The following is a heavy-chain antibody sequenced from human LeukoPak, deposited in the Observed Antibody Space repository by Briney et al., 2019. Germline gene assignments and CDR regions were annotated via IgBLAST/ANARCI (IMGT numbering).Heavy chain of an antibody. D-gene: IGHD3-22*01. CDR1: GDTFGSYA. CDR3: ASQFLLPFDY. V-gene: IGHV1-69*04. CDR2: TIPIVGIA. J-gene: IGHJ4*02. Sequence: SVKVSCKAPGDTFGSYAISWVRQAHGQGLEWMGRTIPIVGIAKYAQKFQGRLTITADTSTSTAYMELTNLRSDDTAVYYCASQFLLPFDYWGRGTVVTVSS.